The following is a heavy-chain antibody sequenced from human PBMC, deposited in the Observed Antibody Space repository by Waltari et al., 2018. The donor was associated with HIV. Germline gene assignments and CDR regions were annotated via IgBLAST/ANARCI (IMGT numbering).Heavy chain of an antibody. J-gene: IGHJ4*02. CDR1: GFTFDDYA. D-gene: IGHD6-19*01. CDR3: AKDLAPYGSHGWSLDY. CDR2: MSCNSGSI. Sequence: EVQLVESGGGLVQPGRSLRLSCAASGFTFDDYAMHWVRQAPGKGREWVSGMSCNSGSIGYADSVKGRFTISRDNAKNALYLQMNSLRAEDTALYYCAKDLAPYGSHGWSLDYWGQGTLVTVSS. V-gene: IGHV3-9*01.